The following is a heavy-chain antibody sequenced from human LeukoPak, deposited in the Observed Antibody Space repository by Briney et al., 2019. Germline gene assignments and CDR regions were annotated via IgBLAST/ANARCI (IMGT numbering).Heavy chain of an antibody. CDR2: ISGSGGRT. V-gene: IGHV3-23*01. CDR1: GFTFSSHA. D-gene: IGHD5-18*01. Sequence: GGSLRLSCAASGFTFSSHAMSWVRQAPGKGLEWVSAISGSGGRTYYADSVKGRFTISRDNSKNTLYLQMNSLRAEDTAVYYCAKAFRGYSYGSLFDYWGQGTLVTVSS. J-gene: IGHJ4*02. CDR3: AKAFRGYSYGSLFDY.